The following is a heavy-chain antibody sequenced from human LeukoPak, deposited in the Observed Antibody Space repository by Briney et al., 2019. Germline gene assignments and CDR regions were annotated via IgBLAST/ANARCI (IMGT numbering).Heavy chain of an antibody. V-gene: IGHV1-69*05. CDR2: IIPIFGTA. CDR1: GGTFSSYA. J-gene: IGHJ5*02. CDR3: ARAQPVAARNWFDP. D-gene: IGHD6-6*01. Sequence: GASAKVSCKASGGTFSSYAISWVRQAPGQGLEWMGGIIPIFGTANYAQKFQGRVTITTDESTSTAYMELSSLRSEDTAVYYCARAQPVAARNWFDPWGQGTLVTVSS.